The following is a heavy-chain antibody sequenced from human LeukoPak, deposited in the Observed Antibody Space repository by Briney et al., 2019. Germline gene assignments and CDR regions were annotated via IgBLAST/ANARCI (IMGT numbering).Heavy chain of an antibody. D-gene: IGHD3-10*01. V-gene: IGHV3-64*01. CDR3: ARAPGPTMVRGADY. J-gene: IGHJ4*02. Sequence: GGSLRLSCAASGFTFSSYAMHWVRQAPGKGLEYVSAISSNGGSTYYANSVKGRFIISRDNSKNTLYLQMGSLRAEDMAVYYCARAPGPTMVRGADYWGQGTLVTVSS. CDR1: GFTFSSYA. CDR2: ISSNGGST.